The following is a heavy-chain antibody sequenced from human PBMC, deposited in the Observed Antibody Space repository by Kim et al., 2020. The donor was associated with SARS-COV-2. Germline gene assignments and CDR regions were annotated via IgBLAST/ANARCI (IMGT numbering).Heavy chain of an antibody. J-gene: IGHJ4*02. V-gene: IGHV3-23*01. D-gene: IGHD2-2*03. CDR3: MKGGWGWIWDH. Sequence: GGSLRLSCTTSGFTFTGYAMSWVRQAPGKGLEGVQSIDGREGTTYYVDSGKGRFPISKDNSKTTLYLQMNSLRADDTAVYYCMKGGWGWIWDHWGQGTRVTVSS. CDR2: IDGREGTT. CDR1: GFTFTGYA.